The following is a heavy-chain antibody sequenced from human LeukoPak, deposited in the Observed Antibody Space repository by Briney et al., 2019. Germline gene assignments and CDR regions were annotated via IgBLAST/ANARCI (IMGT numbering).Heavy chain of an antibody. J-gene: IGHJ4*02. CDR2: IYYSGST. V-gene: IGHV4-31*03. CDR3: ARWLQLRDYFDY. D-gene: IGHD5-24*01. Sequence: TLSLTCTVSGGSISSGGYYWSWIRQHPGKGLEWIGYIYYSGSTYYNPSLKSRVTISVDTSKNQFSLKLSSVTAADTAVYYCARWLQLRDYFDYWGQGTLVTVSS. CDR1: GGSISSGGYY.